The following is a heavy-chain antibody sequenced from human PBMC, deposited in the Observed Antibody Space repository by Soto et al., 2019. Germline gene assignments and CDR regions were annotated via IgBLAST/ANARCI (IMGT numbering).Heavy chain of an antibody. V-gene: IGHV3-23*01. Sequence: GGSLRLSCAASGFTFSSYAMSWVRQAPGKGLEWVSAISGSGGSTYYADSVKGRFTISRDNSKNTLYLQMNSLRAEDTAVYYCAKDLQDIVATKVSYWGQGTLVTVSS. D-gene: IGHD5-12*01. CDR1: GFTFSSYA. CDR3: AKDLQDIVATKVSY. CDR2: ISGSGGST. J-gene: IGHJ4*02.